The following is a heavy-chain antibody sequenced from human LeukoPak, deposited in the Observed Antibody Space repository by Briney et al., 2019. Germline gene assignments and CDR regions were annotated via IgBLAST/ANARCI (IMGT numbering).Heavy chain of an antibody. D-gene: IGHD6-13*01. CDR1: GFTFSSYS. Sequence: PGGSLRLSCAASGFTFSSYSMNWVRQAPGKGLEWISYISSTSSTIYYADSVKGRFTISRDNAKNSLYLQMNSLRAEDTAIYYCARELYSTSWTFDYWGQGTLVTVSS. J-gene: IGHJ4*02. CDR3: ARELYSTSWTFDY. CDR2: ISSTSSTI. V-gene: IGHV3-48*01.